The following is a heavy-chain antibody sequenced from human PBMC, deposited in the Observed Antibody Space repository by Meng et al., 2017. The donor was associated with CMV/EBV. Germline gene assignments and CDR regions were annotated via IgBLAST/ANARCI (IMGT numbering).Heavy chain of an antibody. Sequence: GGSLRLSCAASGFTFSNAWMSWVRQAPGKGLEWFGRIKSKTDGGTTDYSAPVKGRFTISRDDSKNTLYLHMNSLKTEDTAVYYCTTDSWWELPWAPYYYYGMDVWGQGTTVTVSS. CDR2: IKSKTDGGTT. J-gene: IGHJ6*02. CDR3: TTDSWWELPWAPYYYYGMDV. CDR1: GFTFSNAW. D-gene: IGHD1-26*01. V-gene: IGHV3-15*01.